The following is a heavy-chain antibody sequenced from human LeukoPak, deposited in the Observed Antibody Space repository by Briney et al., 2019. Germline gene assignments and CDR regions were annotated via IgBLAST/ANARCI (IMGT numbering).Heavy chain of an antibody. D-gene: IGHD5-18*01. J-gene: IGHJ6*03. CDR3: ARVTARAFNYMDV. Sequence: GASVKLSCTASLVTLSAEVVPRARQAPGQGLEWMGWINPNSGGTNYAQKFQGRFTMTRDTSISTAYMELSRLRSDDTAVYYRARVTARAFNYMDVWGKGTTVTVSS. CDR2: INPNSGGT. CDR1: LVTLSAEV. V-gene: IGHV1-2*02.